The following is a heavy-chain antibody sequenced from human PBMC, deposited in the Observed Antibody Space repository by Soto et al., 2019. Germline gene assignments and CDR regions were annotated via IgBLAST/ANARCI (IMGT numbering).Heavy chain of an antibody. CDR3: ARDLRGTGLDI. CDR2: VYSTGGV. CDR1: GDSIGRFY. J-gene: IGHJ6*02. V-gene: IGHV4-4*07. Sequence: QLQLHESGPGLVKPSETLSLTCNVSGDSIGRFYWSWIRQSAGKGLEWIGRVYSTGGVTYKPALKGRVTISLDRSNNHVSLEMNSVTAEDTAVYFCARDLRGTGLDIWGRGTRVSVSS. D-gene: IGHD3-16*01.